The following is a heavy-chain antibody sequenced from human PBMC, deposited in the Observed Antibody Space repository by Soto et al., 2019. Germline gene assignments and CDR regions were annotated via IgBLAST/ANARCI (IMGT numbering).Heavy chain of an antibody. CDR3: LSQRTSVLTQAYFDY. D-gene: IGHD2-8*01. V-gene: IGHV4-39*01. CDR1: GGSVSNSNYY. Sequence: SETLSLTCTVSGGSVSNSNYYWGWIRQSPGKGLEWIGSVYYRGRSYSKSSVKSRVTISVDTSKNQFSLNLNSVTASDTAVYFCLSQRTSVLTQAYFDYWGPGALVTVSS. J-gene: IGHJ4*01. CDR2: VYYRGRS.